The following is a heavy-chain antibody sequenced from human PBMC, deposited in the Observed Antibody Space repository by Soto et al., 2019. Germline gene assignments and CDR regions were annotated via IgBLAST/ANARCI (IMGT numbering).Heavy chain of an antibody. V-gene: IGHV3-30-3*01. CDR3: ASDPNSSETGSFDY. CDR2: ISYDGSNK. D-gene: IGHD6-19*01. CDR1: GFTFSSYA. Sequence: QVQLVESGGGVVQPGRSLRLFCAASGFTFSSYAMHWVRQAPGKGLEWVAVISYDGSNKYYADSVKGRFTISRDNSKNTLYLQMNSLRAEDTAVYYCASDPNSSETGSFDYWGQGTLVTVSS. J-gene: IGHJ4*02.